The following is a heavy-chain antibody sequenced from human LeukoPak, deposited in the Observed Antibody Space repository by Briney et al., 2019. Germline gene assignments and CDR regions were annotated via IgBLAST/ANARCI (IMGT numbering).Heavy chain of an antibody. Sequence: SETLSLTCAVYGGSFSNYYWRWIRQPPGQGLEWIGEINDSGRINYNPSLMSRVTVSVDPSKNQFSLRLTSVTATDTAVYYCARRWNYGRNYYIDVWGNGATVSVSS. CDR2: INDSGRI. CDR3: ARRWNYGRNYYIDV. V-gene: IGHV4-34*01. CDR1: GGSFSNYY. D-gene: IGHD1-7*01. J-gene: IGHJ6*03.